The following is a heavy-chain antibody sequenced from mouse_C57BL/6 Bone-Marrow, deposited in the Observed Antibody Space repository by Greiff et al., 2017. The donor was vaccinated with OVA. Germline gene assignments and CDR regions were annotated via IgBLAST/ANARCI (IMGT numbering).Heavy chain of an antibody. V-gene: IGHV5-9*01. CDR2: ISGGGGNT. Sequence: EVMLVESGGGLVKPGGSLKLSCAASGFTFSSYTMSWVRQTPEKRLEWVATISGGGGNTYYPDSVKGRFTISRDNAKNTLYLQMSSLRSEDTALYYCARQEVYYSNFPFDYWGQGTTLTVSS. J-gene: IGHJ2*01. D-gene: IGHD2-5*01. CDR3: ARQEVYYSNFPFDY. CDR1: GFTFSSYT.